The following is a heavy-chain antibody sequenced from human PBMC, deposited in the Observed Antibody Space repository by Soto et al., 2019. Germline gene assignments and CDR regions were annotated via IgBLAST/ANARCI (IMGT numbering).Heavy chain of an antibody. CDR1: GFTFSSYW. D-gene: IGHD2-21*02. CDR3: AREEIVVVTAILDY. J-gene: IGHJ4*02. CDR2: IKQDGSEK. Sequence: GGSLRLSCAASGFTFSSYWMSWVRQAPGKGLEWVANIKQDGSEKYYVGSVKGRFTISRDNAKNSLYLQMNSLRAEDTAVYYCAREEIVVVTAILDYWGQGTLVTVSS. V-gene: IGHV3-7*01.